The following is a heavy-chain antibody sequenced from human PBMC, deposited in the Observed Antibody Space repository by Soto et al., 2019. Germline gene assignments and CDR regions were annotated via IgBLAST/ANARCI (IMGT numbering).Heavy chain of an antibody. CDR3: ARDPSDLWEPDQYFQP. CDR2: ISGNSKYI. Sequence: EVQLVESGGGLVKSGGSLRLSCAASGFTLSSYSLNWVRQAPGKGLEWVSSISGNSKYIYYADSVKGRFTISRDNAKNSLYLQMNSLTVEDTAIYYCARDPSDLWEPDQYFQPWGQGTLVTVSS. V-gene: IGHV3-21*01. D-gene: IGHD1-26*01. J-gene: IGHJ1*01. CDR1: GFTLSSYS.